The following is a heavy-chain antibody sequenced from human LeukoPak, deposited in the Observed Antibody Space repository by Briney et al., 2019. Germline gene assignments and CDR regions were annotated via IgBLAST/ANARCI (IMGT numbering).Heavy chain of an antibody. Sequence: GGSLRLSCAVSGFTFSDYWMSWVRQAPGKGLEWLGNMSPDGSQKYYVDSVKGRFTISRDNAKNSLYLQMNSLRAEDTAVYYCARERVGASHHWGQGTLVTVSS. V-gene: IGHV3-7*01. CDR2: MSPDGSQK. CDR1: GFTFSDYW. D-gene: IGHD1-26*01. CDR3: ARERVGASHH. J-gene: IGHJ4*02.